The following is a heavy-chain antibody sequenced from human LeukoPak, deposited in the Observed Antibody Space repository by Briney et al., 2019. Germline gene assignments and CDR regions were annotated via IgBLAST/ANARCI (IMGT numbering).Heavy chain of an antibody. D-gene: IGHD2-15*01. CDR1: GVTFSSYG. V-gene: IGHV3-23*01. Sequence: GGTLRLSCAASGVTFSSYGMSCVRQAPGKGLEWVSAISGSGGSTYYADSVKGRFTISRDNSKNTLYLQMNSLTAEDTAVYYCAKASWGLLGAFDIWGQGTMVTVSS. CDR3: AKASWGLLGAFDI. J-gene: IGHJ3*02. CDR2: ISGSGGST.